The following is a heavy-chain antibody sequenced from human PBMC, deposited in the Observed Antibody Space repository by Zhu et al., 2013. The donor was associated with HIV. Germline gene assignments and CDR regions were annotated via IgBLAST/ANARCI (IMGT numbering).Heavy chain of an antibody. CDR2: IIPIFGTA. V-gene: IGHV1-69*01. CDR1: GGTFSSYA. D-gene: IGHD3-3*01. J-gene: IGHJ6*02. CDR3: ALSYDFWSGYPLGSYGMDV. Sequence: QVQLVQSGAEVKKPGSSVKVSCKASGGTFSSYAISWVRQAPGQGLEWMGGIIPIFGTANYAQKFQGRVTITADESTSTAYMELSSLRSEDTAVYYCALSYDFWSGYPLGSYGMDVWGQGTTGHRLL.